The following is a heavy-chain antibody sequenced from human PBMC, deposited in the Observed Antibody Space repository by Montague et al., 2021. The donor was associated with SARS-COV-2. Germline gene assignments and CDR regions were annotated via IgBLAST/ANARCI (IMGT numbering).Heavy chain of an antibody. CDR2: IYSGGSST. D-gene: IGHD7-27*01. V-gene: IGHV3-23*03. J-gene: IGHJ5*02. Sequence: SLRPSCAASGFTFSSYAMSWVRQAPGKGLEWASVIYSGGSSTYYADSVKGRFTISRDNSKNTQYLQMNSLRAEDRAVYYCAKDGEFDPWGQGTLVTVSS. CDR1: GFTFSSYA. CDR3: AKDGEFDP.